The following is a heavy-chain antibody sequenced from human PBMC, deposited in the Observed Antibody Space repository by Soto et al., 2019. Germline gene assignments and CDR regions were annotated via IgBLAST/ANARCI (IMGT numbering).Heavy chain of an antibody. CDR3: ARDLVSTIGDFDY. CDR1: GYTFIGYY. Sequence: GASVKVSCKASGYTFIGYYIHWVRQAPGHGLEWMGWINPNSGATNSAQNFQGRVTMTRDTSISTAYMELTRLRYDGTAVYFCARDLVSTIGDFDYWGQGTLVTVSS. V-gene: IGHV1-2*02. D-gene: IGHD5-12*01. J-gene: IGHJ4*02. CDR2: INPNSGAT.